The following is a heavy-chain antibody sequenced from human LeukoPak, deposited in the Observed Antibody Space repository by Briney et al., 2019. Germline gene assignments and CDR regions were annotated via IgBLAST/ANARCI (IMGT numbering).Heavy chain of an antibody. CDR3: ARDLRPYSGYDNLAFDI. CDR2: ISSSSSYI. Sequence: GTSLRLSCAASGFTFISYAIHWVRQAPGKGLEWVSSISSSSSYIYYADSVKGRFTISRDNAKNSLYLQVNSLRAEDTAVYYCARDLRPYSGYDNLAFDIWGQGTMVTVSS. CDR1: GFTFISYA. D-gene: IGHD5-12*01. J-gene: IGHJ3*02. V-gene: IGHV3-21*01.